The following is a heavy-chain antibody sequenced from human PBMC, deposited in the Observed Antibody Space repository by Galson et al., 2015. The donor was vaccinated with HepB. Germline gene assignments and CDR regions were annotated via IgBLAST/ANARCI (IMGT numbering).Heavy chain of an antibody. V-gene: IGHV3-48*04. CDR2: ISSSSSTI. Sequence: SLRLSCAASGFTFSSYSMNWVRQAPGKGLEWVSYISSSSSTIYYADSVKGRFTISRDNAKNPLYLQMNSLRAEDTAVYYCARGFLKFGELLYYFDYWGQGTLVTVSS. J-gene: IGHJ4*02. CDR1: GFTFSSYS. D-gene: IGHD3-10*01. CDR3: ARGFLKFGELLYYFDY.